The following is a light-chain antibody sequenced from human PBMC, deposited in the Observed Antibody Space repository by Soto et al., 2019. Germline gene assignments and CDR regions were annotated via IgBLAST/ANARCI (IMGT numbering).Light chain of an antibody. CDR3: QQSYSKPPT. Sequence: DIPMTQSPSSLSASIGDRVTISCRASQSISTYLNWYRQKPRKAPELLIYGASTLQSGVPSRFSGSGSGTDFTLTISNLQPEDFATYFCQQSYSKPPTFGPGTKVEV. CDR2: GAS. CDR1: QSISTY. V-gene: IGKV1-39*01. J-gene: IGKJ1*01.